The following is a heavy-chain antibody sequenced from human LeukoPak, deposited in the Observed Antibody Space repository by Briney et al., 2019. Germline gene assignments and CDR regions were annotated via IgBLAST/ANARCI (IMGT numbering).Heavy chain of an antibody. CDR3: ARDLLWFGELENYYYGMDI. CDR1: GGSISSGSYY. CDR2: IYTSWST. Sequence: SQTLSLTCTVSGGSISSGSYYWSWIRQPAGKGLEWIGRIYTSWSTNYNPSLKSRVTISVDTSKNQFSLKLSSVTPADTAVYYCARDLLWFGELENYYYGMDIWGQGTTVTVPS. V-gene: IGHV4-61*02. D-gene: IGHD3-10*01. J-gene: IGHJ6*02.